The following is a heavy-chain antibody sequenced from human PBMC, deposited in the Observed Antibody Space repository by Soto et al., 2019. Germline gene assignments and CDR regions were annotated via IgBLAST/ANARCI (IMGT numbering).Heavy chain of an antibody. D-gene: IGHD6-19*01. CDR2: INSDGSST. J-gene: IGHJ4*02. CDR1: GFTFSSYW. Sequence: GGSLRLSCAASGFTFSSYWMHWVRQAPGKGLVWVSRINSDGSSTSYADSVKGRFTISRDNSKNTLYLQMNSLRAEDTAVYYCARDVYSSGWYSFDYWGQGTLVTVSS. CDR3: ARDVYSSGWYSFDY. V-gene: IGHV3-74*01.